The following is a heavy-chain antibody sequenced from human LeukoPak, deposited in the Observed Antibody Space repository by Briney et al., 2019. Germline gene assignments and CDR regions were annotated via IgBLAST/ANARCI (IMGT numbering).Heavy chain of an antibody. V-gene: IGHV6-1*01. CDR3: ARVRWTSSSHYRGVHWFDP. Sequence: SQTLSLTCAISGDSVSSNSASWNWIRQSPSRGLEWLGRTYYRSRWYNDYAESVKSRITIKSDTSKNQFSLQLNSVTPEDTAVYYCARVRWTSSSHYRGVHWFDPWGQGTQVTVSS. D-gene: IGHD2-2*01. CDR2: TYYRSRWYN. J-gene: IGHJ5*02. CDR1: GDSVSSNSAS.